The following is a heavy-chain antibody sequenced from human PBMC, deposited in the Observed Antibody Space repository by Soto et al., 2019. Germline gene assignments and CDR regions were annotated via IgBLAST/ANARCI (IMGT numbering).Heavy chain of an antibody. CDR3: AREVAARTLEYYYYGMDV. CDR1: GFTFSSYG. D-gene: IGHD6-6*01. J-gene: IGHJ6*02. V-gene: IGHV3-33*01. CDR2: IWYDGSNK. Sequence: GGSLRLSCAASGFTFSSYGMHWVRQAPGKGLEWVAVIWYDGSNKYYADSVKGRFTISRDNSKNTLYLQMNSLRAEDTAVYYCAREVAARTLEYYYYGMDVWGQGTTVTVSS.